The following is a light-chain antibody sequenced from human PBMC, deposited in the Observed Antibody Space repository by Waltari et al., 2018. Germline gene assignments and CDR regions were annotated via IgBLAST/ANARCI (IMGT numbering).Light chain of an antibody. CDR1: QSVLSSSNNKNF. Sequence: DILVTQSPYSLAVSLGERATINCKSSQSVLSSSNNKNFLGWYQQKQGQPPKLLVYWASTRESGVPDRFSGGGSGTDFTLTISSLQAEDVAVYYCHQYYSVPYTFGQGTKLEIK. CDR2: WAS. J-gene: IGKJ2*01. V-gene: IGKV4-1*01. CDR3: HQYYSVPYT.